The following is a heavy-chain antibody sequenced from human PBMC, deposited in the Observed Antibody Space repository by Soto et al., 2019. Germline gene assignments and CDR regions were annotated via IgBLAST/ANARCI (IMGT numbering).Heavy chain of an antibody. CDR1: GFTLSGYA. CDR2: ISSNGVGT. Sequence: EVQLAESGGGLAQPGGPLRLSCAASGFTLSGYAMDWVRQAPGKGLEYVSGISSNGVGTYYANSVQGRVTISRDNSKNTVYLQMGSLRPEDMAVYYCARRARPDFYYMDVWGKGTTVTVSS. J-gene: IGHJ6*03. D-gene: IGHD6-6*01. V-gene: IGHV3-64*01. CDR3: ARRARPDFYYMDV.